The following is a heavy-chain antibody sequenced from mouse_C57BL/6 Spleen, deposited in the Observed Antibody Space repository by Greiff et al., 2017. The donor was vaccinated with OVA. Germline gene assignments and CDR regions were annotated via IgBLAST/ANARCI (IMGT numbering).Heavy chain of an antibody. D-gene: IGHD1-1*01. J-gene: IGHJ2*01. CDR3: ARSYGSSYDY. Sequence: EVQLVESGPELVKPGASVKIPCKASGYTFTDYTMAWVKQSHGKSLEWIGDINPNNGGTSYNQKFKGKATLTVDKSSSTAYMELRSLTSEDTAVYYCARSYGSSYDYWGQGTTLTVSS. CDR2: INPNNGGT. CDR1: GYTFTDYT. V-gene: IGHV1-18*01.